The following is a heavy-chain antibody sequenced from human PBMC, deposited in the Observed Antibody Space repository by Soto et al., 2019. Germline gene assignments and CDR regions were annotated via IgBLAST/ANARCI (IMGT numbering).Heavy chain of an antibody. CDR2: IRSKAYGGTT. CDR1: GFTFGDYA. D-gene: IGHD2-8*01. V-gene: IGHV3-49*04. CDR3: TRGYCTNGVCYTGWFDP. Sequence: PGGSLRLSCTASGFTFGDYAMSWVRQAPGKGLEWVGFIRSKAYGGTTEYAASVKGRFTISGDDSKSIAYLQMNSLKTEDTAVYYCTRGYCTNGVCYTGWFDPWGQGTLVTVSS. J-gene: IGHJ5*02.